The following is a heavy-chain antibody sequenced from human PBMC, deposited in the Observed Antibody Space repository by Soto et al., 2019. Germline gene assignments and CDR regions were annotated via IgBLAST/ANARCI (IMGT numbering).Heavy chain of an antibody. J-gene: IGHJ5*02. V-gene: IGHV3-30-3*01. CDR1: GFSFSSHG. CDR3: ARDPDPYSTRKYNWFDT. Sequence: PGGSLRLSCAASGFSFSSHGMKWVRQAPGKGLEWVAVMSYDGSNKYYADSVKGRFTISRDNSKDTLYLQMSNLRGEDTAMYYCARDPDPYSTRKYNWFDTWGQGTLVTVSS. CDR2: MSYDGSNK. D-gene: IGHD2-2*01.